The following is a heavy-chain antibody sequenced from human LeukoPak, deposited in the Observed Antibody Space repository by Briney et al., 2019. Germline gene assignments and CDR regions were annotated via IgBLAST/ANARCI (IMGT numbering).Heavy chain of an antibody. CDR3: ARDLYSSGPFDY. D-gene: IGHD6-25*01. CDR2: ISSSGSTI. Sequence: SGGSLRLSCAASGFTFSDYYMSWIRQAPGKGLEWVSYISSSGSTIYHADSVKGRFTISRDNAKNSLYLQMNSLRAEDTAVYYCARDLYSSGPFDYWGQGTLVTVSS. CDR1: GFTFSDYY. V-gene: IGHV3-11*01. J-gene: IGHJ4*02.